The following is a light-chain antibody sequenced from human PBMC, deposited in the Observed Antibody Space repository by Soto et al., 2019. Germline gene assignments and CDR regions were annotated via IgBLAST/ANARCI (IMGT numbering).Light chain of an antibody. CDR1: QTISSNY. J-gene: IGKJ1*01. V-gene: IGKV3-20*01. CDR3: QLYGSSPKT. CDR2: SAS. Sequence: EIVLTQSPGTLSLSPGERATLSCRATQTISSNYLAWYQQKPGQAPKLLIHSASTRATGIPDRFSGSGSGTDFTLTSSRLEPEDFAVYYCQLYGSSPKTFGQGTKVEV.